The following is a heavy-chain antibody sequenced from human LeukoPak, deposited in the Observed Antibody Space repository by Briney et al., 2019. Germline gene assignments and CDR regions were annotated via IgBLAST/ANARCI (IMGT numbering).Heavy chain of an antibody. Sequence: GGSLRLSCAASGFSFSDYGMNWVRRAPGKGLEWLSHINSNGAVISYADSVKGRFTISRDTAKSSLYLQMNSLQIKDMAIYFCARDPDGDYDFDYWGQGTLVTVSS. CDR2: INSNGAVI. V-gene: IGHV3-48*01. CDR1: GFSFSDYG. J-gene: IGHJ4*02. CDR3: ARDPDGDYDFDY. D-gene: IGHD4-17*01.